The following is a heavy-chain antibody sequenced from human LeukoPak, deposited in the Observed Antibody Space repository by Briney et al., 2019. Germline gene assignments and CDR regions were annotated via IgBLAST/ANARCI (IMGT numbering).Heavy chain of an antibody. CDR1: GFTFSNYA. CDR3: TKGSSSGTYYDFDY. Sequence: HPGGSLRLSCAASGFTFSNYAMSWDRQAPGKGLEWVSTISGSGGATYYADSVQGRFTVSRDNSKNTLYLQMNSLKAEDTAIYYCTKGSSSGTYYDFDYWGQGTMVTVSS. D-gene: IGHD1-26*01. J-gene: IGHJ4*02. CDR2: ISGSGGAT. V-gene: IGHV3-23*01.